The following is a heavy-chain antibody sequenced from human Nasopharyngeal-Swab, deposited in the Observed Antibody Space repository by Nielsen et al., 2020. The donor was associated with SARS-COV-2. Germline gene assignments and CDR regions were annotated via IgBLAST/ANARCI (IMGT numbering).Heavy chain of an antibody. CDR3: ARDSDYYDFWSGYPYNWFDP. D-gene: IGHD3-3*01. CDR1: GGSISSYY. CDR2: IYTSGST. J-gene: IGHJ5*02. Sequence: SETLSLTCTVSGGSISSYYWSWIRQPAGKGLEWIGRIYTSGSTNYNPSLKSRVTMSVDTSKNQFSLKLSSVTAADTAVYYCARDSDYYDFWSGYPYNWFDPWGQGTPVTVSS. V-gene: IGHV4-4*07.